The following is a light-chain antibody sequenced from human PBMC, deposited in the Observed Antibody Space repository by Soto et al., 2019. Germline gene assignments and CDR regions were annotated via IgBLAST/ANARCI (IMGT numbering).Light chain of an antibody. CDR1: QSVSSSY. CDR2: GAS. V-gene: IGKV3-20*01. J-gene: IGKJ3*01. Sequence: EIVLTQSPGTLSLSPGERATLSCRASQSVSSSYLASYQQKPGQAPRLLIYGASSRATGIPDRFSGSGSGTDFTLTISRLEPEDFAVYYCQPYGSSPCTFGPGTKVDIK. CDR3: QPYGSSPCT.